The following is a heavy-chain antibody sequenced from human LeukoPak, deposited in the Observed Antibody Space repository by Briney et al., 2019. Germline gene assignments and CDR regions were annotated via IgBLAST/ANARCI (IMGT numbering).Heavy chain of an antibody. V-gene: IGHV4-61*01. Sequence: SETLSLTCSVSGGSISLSYYYWGWIRQPPGKGLEYIGYIYYSGDTNYNPSLKSRVTMSLDTSKSQFSLRLSSVTAADTAVYYCARDRLSEGVDPWGQGTLVTVSS. D-gene: IGHD6-19*01. CDR1: GGSISLSYYY. CDR2: IYYSGDT. CDR3: ARDRLSEGVDP. J-gene: IGHJ5*02.